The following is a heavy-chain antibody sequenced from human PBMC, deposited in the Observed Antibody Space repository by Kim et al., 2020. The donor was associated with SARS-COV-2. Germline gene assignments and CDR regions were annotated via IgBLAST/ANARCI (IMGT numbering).Heavy chain of an antibody. Sequence: TSYADSVKGRFTIPRDKTLNTLYREMNSLRADDTAIYCCAKRGTFGYSDYWGRGTLVTVSS. D-gene: IGHD1-1*01. CDR2: T. CDR3: AKRGTFGYSDY. J-gene: IGHJ4*02. V-gene: IGHV3-23*01.